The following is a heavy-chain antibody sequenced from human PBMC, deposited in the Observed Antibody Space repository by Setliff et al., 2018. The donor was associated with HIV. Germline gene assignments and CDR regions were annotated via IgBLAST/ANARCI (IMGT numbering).Heavy chain of an antibody. CDR1: GDIFNNNA. V-gene: IGHV1-69*04. D-gene: IGHD3-10*01. CDR3: ARAEFLGPESDFDI. Sequence: ASVKVSCKASGDIFNNNAINWVRQAPGQGLEWMGRIIPIFGMANYARKFQGRVTITADRSTSTAYLELSSLTYDDTAIYYCARAEFLGPESDFDIWGQGTMVTVSS. CDR2: IIPIFGMA. J-gene: IGHJ3*02.